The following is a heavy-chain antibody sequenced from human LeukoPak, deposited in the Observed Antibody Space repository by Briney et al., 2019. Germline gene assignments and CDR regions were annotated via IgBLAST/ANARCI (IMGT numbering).Heavy chain of an antibody. CDR3: ARDRVPAAISRWFDP. D-gene: IGHD2-2*01. V-gene: IGHV4-34*01. CDR1: GGSFSGYY. CDR2: INHSGST. Sequence: PSETLSLTCAVYGGSFSGYYWSWIRQPPGKGLEWIGEINHSGSTNYNPSLKSRVTISVDTSKNQFSLKLSSVTAADTAVYYCARDRVPAAISRWFDPWGQGTLVTVSS. J-gene: IGHJ5*02.